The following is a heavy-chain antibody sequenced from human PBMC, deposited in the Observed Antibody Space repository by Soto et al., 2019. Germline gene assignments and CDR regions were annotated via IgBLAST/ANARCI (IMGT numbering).Heavy chain of an antibody. CDR3: ARRLVLVDDMVRGVIITSWFDP. D-gene: IGHD3-10*01. Sequence: SETLSLTCTVSGGSISSSSYYWGWIRQPPGKGLERIGSIYYSGSTYYNPYLKSRVTISGDTSKNQFSLKLSSVTAADTAVYYCARRLVLVDDMVRGVIITSWFDPWGQGTLVTVSS. V-gene: IGHV4-39*01. CDR1: GGSISSSSYY. CDR2: IYYSGST. J-gene: IGHJ5*02.